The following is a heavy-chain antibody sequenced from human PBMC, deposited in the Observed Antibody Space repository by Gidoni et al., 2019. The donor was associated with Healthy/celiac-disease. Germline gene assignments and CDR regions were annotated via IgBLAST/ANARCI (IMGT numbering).Heavy chain of an antibody. CDR1: GFTFSSYA. CDR2: ISYDGSNK. D-gene: IGHD3-16*01. J-gene: IGHJ4*02. V-gene: IGHV3-30-3*01. Sequence: QVQLVESGGGVVQPGRSLRLSCAASGFTFSSYAMHWVRQAPGQGLEWMAVISYDGSNKYYADSVKGRFTISRDNSKNTLYLQMNSLRAEDTAVYYCARDGGGYYFDYWGQGTLVTVSS. CDR3: ARDGGGYYFDY.